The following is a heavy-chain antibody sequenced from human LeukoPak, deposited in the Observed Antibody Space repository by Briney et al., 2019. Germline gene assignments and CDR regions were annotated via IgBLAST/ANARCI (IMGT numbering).Heavy chain of an antibody. CDR3: ARRTTGTGPFDY. J-gene: IGHJ4*02. CDR1: GGSISSYY. CDR2: IYYRGGT. V-gene: IGHV4-59*08. Sequence: SETLSLTCTVSGGSISSYYWSWIRQPPGKGLEWIAYIYYRGGTNYNPSLKSRVTISVDTSNNQFSLKLSSMTAADTAVYYCARRTTGTGPFDYWGQGTLVTVSS. D-gene: IGHD1-1*01.